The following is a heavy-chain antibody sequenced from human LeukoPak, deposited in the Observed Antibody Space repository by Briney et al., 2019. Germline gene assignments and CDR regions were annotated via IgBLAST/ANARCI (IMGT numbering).Heavy chain of an antibody. CDR3: ARSPYDFSRFDY. CDR1: GFTFSSYA. D-gene: IGHD3-3*01. Sequence: TGGSLRLSCAASGFTFSSYAMHWVRQAPGKGLEWVAVIPYDGSNKYYADSVKGRFTISRDNSKNTLYLQMNSLRAEDAAVYYCARSPYDFSRFDYWGQGTLVTVSS. CDR2: IPYDGSNK. V-gene: IGHV3-30*04. J-gene: IGHJ4*02.